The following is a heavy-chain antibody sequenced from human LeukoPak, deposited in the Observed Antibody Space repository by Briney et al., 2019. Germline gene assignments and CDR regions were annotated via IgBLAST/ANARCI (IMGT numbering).Heavy chain of an antibody. CDR1: GGTLSSYA. D-gene: IGHD2-2*01. CDR2: IIPIFGTA. V-gene: IGHV1-69*13. Sequence: SVKVSCKASGGTLSSYAISWVRQAPGQGLEWMGGIIPIFGTANYAQKFQGRVTITADESTSTAYMELSSLRSEDTAVYYCAREPIVVVPAADSVYYYYGMDVWGQGTTVTVSS. CDR3: AREPIVVVPAADSVYYYYGMDV. J-gene: IGHJ6*02.